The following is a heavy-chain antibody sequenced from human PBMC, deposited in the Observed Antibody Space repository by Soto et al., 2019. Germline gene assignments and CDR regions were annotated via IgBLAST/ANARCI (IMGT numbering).Heavy chain of an antibody. CDR3: ATDIHATWLLNS. CDR2: IAPDASQI. V-gene: IGHV3-30-3*01. Sequence: GFLGPFFSAPGIHFRGETLYWGRQAPGKGLEWVALIAPDASQIYYADSVKGRFTISRDNSKNTLYLQMNSLRAEDTSLYLCATDIHATWLLNSWGQGTLVTVSS. D-gene: IGHD2-2*02. J-gene: IGHJ4*02. CDR1: GIHFRGET.